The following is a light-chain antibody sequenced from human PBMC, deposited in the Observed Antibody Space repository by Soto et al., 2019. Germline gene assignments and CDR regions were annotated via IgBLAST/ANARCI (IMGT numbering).Light chain of an antibody. Sequence: EKVMTQSPATLSVSPGERATLSCRASQSVGSDLAWYQQKPGQPPRLLIYPASTRATDIPDRFSGSGSGTEFTLTISSLQSEDFAVYYCHQYYSWPLTFGGGTKVEI. CDR2: PAS. J-gene: IGKJ4*01. V-gene: IGKV3-15*01. CDR3: HQYYSWPLT. CDR1: QSVGSD.